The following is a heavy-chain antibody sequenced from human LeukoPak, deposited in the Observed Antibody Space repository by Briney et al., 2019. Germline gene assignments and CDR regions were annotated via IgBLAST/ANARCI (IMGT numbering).Heavy chain of an antibody. V-gene: IGHV6-1*01. CDR1: GDTVSSNIAT. D-gene: IGHD3-16*01. CDR3: ARGGIFDS. Sequence: SQTLSLTCAISGDTVSSNIATWNWIRQSPSRGLEWQGRTYYRSKWNNDYALSVQSRITINPDTSKNQFSLQLDSVTPEDTAVYYCARGGIFDSWGQGTPVTVSS. J-gene: IGHJ4*02. CDR2: TYYRSKWNN.